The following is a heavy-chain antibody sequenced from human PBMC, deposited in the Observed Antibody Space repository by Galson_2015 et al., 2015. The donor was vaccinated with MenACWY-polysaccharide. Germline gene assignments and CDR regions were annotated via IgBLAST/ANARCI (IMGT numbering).Heavy chain of an antibody. V-gene: IGHV3-23*01. CDR3: AKSGGDGVTAFASAPTAPES. CDR1: GFTFRTFP. Sequence: SLRLSCAASGFTFRTFPMNWVRQTPGKGLEWVAGISGSGNSAFYADSVRGRYTISRDNSRNTLYLQMNSLRADDTALYYCAKSGGDGVTAFASAPTAPESWGRGTLVTVSS. CDR2: ISGSGNSA. D-gene: IGHD2-21*01. J-gene: IGHJ4*02.